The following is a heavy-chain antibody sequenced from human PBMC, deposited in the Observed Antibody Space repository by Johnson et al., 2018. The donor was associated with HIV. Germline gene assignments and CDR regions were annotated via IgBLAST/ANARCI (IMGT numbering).Heavy chain of an antibody. CDR1: GFTFSSYG. V-gene: IGHV3-30*02. J-gene: IGHJ3*02. CDR2: IWYDGSKK. CDR3: ATSGLTLGSSSSHAFDI. Sequence: QVQLVESGGGVVQPGGSLRLSCEASGFTFSSYGMHWVRQALGKGLEWVAVIWYDGSKKFYADSVKGRFTISRDNSKNTLYLQMNSLRAEDTAMYYCATSGLTLGSSSSHAFDIWGQGTMVTVSS. D-gene: IGHD6-6*01.